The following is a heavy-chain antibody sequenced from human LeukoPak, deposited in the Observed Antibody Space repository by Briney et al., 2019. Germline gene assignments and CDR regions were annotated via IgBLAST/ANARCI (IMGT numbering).Heavy chain of an antibody. V-gene: IGHV3-30*18. D-gene: IGHD1-26*01. J-gene: IGHJ4*02. CDR1: GFTVSSNY. CDR2: TSYDGTKE. CDR3: AKARVTHAWEIVYYDY. Sequence: GGSLRLSCAASGFTVSSNYMHWVRQAPGKGLEWVAVTSYDGTKEYYADSVKGRFTISRDNSRDTVFLQMNSLTDDDTAVYFCAKARVTHAWEIVYYDYWGQGAQVTVSS.